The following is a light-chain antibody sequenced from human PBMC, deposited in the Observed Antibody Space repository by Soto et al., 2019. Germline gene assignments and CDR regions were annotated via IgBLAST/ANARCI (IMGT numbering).Light chain of an antibody. CDR3: QQRYDWPIT. V-gene: IGKV3-11*01. J-gene: IGKJ5*01. Sequence: EIVLTQSPATLSLSPGESATLSCRASQSINTYLAWYQQKPGQAPRLLIYDASNRATGIPARFSGSGSETHFTLTIRSLEPEDFAVYYCQQRYDWPITFGQGTRLEIK. CDR2: DAS. CDR1: QSINTY.